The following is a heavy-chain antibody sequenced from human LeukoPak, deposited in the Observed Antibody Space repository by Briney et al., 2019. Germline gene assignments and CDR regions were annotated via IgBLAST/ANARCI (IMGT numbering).Heavy chain of an antibody. J-gene: IGHJ5*02. V-gene: IGHV4-59*01. CDR2: IYYSGST. D-gene: IGHD2-21*01. CDR3: ARALGVAWFDP. CDR1: GGSISSYY. Sequence: SETLSLTCTVSGGSISSYYWSWIRQPPGKGLEWIGYIYYSGSTNYNPSLKSRVTISVDTSKNQFSLKLSSVTAADTAVYYCARALGVAWFDPWGQGTLVTVSS.